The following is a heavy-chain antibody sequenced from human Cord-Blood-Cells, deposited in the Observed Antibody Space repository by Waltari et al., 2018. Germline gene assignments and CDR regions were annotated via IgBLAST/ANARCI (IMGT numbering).Heavy chain of an antibody. Sequence: QVQLQQWGAGLLKPSETLSLTCAVYGGSFSGYYWSWIRQPPGKGLEWIGEINHSGSTKYNPSLKSRVTISVDTSKNQFSLKLSSVTAADTAVYYCARWEYYDSSGYYYYYYGMDVWGQGTTVTVSS. CDR2: INHSGST. V-gene: IGHV4-34*01. D-gene: IGHD3-22*01. CDR1: GGSFSGYY. CDR3: ARWEYYDSSGYYYYYYGMDV. J-gene: IGHJ6*02.